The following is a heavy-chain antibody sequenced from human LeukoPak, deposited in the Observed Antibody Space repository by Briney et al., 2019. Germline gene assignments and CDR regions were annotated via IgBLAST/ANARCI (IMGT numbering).Heavy chain of an antibody. V-gene: IGHV6-1*01. CDR1: GDTFSSNSGG. CDR3: ARALERYYFDS. CDR2: TYYISQSFH. J-gene: IGHJ4*02. D-gene: IGHD1-1*01. Sequence: SQTLSLTCAISGDTFSSNSGGWNWLRQSPSRGLEWQRKTYYISQSFHDYAPSVKGRIIIKTDTSNNQFSLHLSSVTPDDTAVYCCARALERYYFDSWGQGTLVTVSS.